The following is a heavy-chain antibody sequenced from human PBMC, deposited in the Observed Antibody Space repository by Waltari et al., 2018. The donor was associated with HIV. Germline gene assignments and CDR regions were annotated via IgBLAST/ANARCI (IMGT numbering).Heavy chain of an antibody. D-gene: IGHD3-3*01. Sequence: QVQLQQWGAGLLKPSETLSLTCAVYGGSFSGYYWTWIRQAPGKGLEWIGEVNQSGKTNYNPSLKSRVSISVDTSTNQFSLKMKSVTGADTAVYYCARERNRASEWYGIFYIDAWGQGTLVSVPP. CDR1: GGSFSGYY. V-gene: IGHV4-34*02. J-gene: IGHJ5*02. CDR2: VNQSGKT. CDR3: ARERNRASEWYGIFYIDA.